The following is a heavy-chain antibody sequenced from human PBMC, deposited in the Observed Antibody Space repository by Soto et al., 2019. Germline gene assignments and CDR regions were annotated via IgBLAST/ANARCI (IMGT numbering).Heavy chain of an antibody. CDR1: GFTFSSYA. V-gene: IGHV3-23*01. CDR3: AKDHTIFGVVTPRGAFDI. Sequence: GGSLRLSCAASGFTFSSYAMSRVRQAPGKGLEWVSAISGSGGSTYYADSVKGRFTISRDNSKNTLYLQMNSLRAEDTAVYYCAKDHTIFGVVTPRGAFDIWGQGTMVTVSS. J-gene: IGHJ3*02. D-gene: IGHD3-3*01. CDR2: ISGSGGST.